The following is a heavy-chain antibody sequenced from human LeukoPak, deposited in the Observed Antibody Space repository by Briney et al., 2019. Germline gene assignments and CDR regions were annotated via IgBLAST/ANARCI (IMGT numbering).Heavy chain of an antibody. V-gene: IGHV3-30-3*01. CDR1: GFTFDNYA. D-gene: IGHD2-2*02. Sequence: GGSLRLSCVASGFTFDNYAMHWVRQAPGKGLEWVALVSHDGSNKYYADSVKGRFTISRDNSKNTLYLQMNSLRAEDTTVFYCARGGGYCTGPSCYTFDYWGQGTPVTVSS. CDR3: ARGGGYCTGPSCYTFDY. J-gene: IGHJ4*02. CDR2: VSHDGSNK.